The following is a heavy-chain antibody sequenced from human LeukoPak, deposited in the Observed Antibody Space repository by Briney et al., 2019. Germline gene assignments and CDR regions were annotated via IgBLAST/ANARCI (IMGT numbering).Heavy chain of an antibody. J-gene: IGHJ4*02. CDR1: GFTFSSYA. D-gene: IGHD2-2*01. V-gene: IGHV3-30-3*01. Sequence: GGSLRLSCAASGFTFSSYAMHWVRQAPGKGLEWVAVTSYDGSNKYYADSVKGRFTISRDNSKNTLYLQMNSLRAEDTAVYYCARDTCSSTSCYPTFDYWGQGTLVTVSS. CDR3: ARDTCSSTSCYPTFDY. CDR2: TSYDGSNK.